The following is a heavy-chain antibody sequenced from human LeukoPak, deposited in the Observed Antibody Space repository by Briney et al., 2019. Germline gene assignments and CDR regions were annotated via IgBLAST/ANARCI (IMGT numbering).Heavy chain of an antibody. CDR1: GYTFTSYG. CDR3: AREGSPGAFDI. D-gene: IGHD2-15*01. V-gene: IGHV1-18*01. CDR2: ISAYNGNT. J-gene: IGHJ3*02. Sequence: ASVKVSCKASGYTFTSYGISWVRQAPGQGLEWMGWISAYNGNTNYAQKFQGRVTITADKSTSTAYMELSSLRSEDTAVYYCAREGSPGAFDIWGQGTMVTVSS.